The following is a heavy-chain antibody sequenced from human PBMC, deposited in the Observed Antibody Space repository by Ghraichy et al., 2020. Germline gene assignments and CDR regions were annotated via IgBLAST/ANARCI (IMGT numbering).Heavy chain of an antibody. CDR3: ARDNYTKGDDS. V-gene: IGHV4-4*07. D-gene: IGHD3-16*01. Sequence: SETLSLICTVSGGSISNSYWSWVRQPAGKGLEWIGRIHTSGITNYNPSLKSRVTMSVDTSKNQFSMNVNSVTAADTAVYYCARDNYTKGDDSGGQGTLVTVSS. J-gene: IGHJ4*02. CDR2: IHTSGIT. CDR1: GGSISNSY.